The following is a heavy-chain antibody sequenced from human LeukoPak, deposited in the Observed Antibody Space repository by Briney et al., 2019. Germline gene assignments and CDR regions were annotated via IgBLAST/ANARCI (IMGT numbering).Heavy chain of an antibody. CDR3: ARVVWGAAAGTIYFDY. V-gene: IGHV4-30-2*01. J-gene: IGHJ4*02. Sequence: SETLSLTCAVSGGSISSGGYSWSWIRQPPGKGLEWIGYIYHSGSTYYNPSLKSRVTISVDRSKNQFSLKLSSVTAADTAVYYCARVVWGAAAGTIYFDYWGQGTLVTVSS. D-gene: IGHD6-13*01. CDR1: GGSISSGGYS. CDR2: IYHSGST.